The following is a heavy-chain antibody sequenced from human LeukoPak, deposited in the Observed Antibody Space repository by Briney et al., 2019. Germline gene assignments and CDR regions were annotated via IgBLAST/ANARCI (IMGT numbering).Heavy chain of an antibody. J-gene: IGHJ3*02. CDR3: ARERAFYYYDSSGLDAFDI. V-gene: IGHV1-69*13. CDR2: IIPIFGTA. Sequence: SVKVSCKASGGTFSSYAISWVRQAPGQGLEWMGGIIPIFGTANYAQKFQGRVTITADESTSTAYMELSSLRSEDTAVYYCARERAFYYYDSSGLDAFDIWGQGTMVTVSS. D-gene: IGHD3-22*01. CDR1: GGTFSSYA.